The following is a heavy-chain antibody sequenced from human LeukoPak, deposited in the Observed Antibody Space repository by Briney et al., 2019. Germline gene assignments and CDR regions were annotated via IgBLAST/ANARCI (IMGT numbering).Heavy chain of an antibody. CDR2: IYYSGGI. V-gene: IGHV4-59*01. Sequence: SETLSLTCTVSGGSITSYYWNWIRQPPGKGLEWIGNIYYSGGINYNPSLRGRVTMSVDTSKNQFSLGLSSVTAADTAVYYCARGGLSSWISFDSWGQGTLVTVSS. D-gene: IGHD2-2*03. CDR1: GGSITSYY. J-gene: IGHJ4*02. CDR3: ARGGLSSWISFDS.